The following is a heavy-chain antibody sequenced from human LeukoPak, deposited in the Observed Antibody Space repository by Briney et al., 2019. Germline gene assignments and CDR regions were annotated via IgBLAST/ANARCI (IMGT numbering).Heavy chain of an antibody. CDR1: GFTFSSYA. J-gene: IGHJ4*02. CDR2: ISGSGGST. Sequence: GGSLRLSCASSGFTFSSYAMSWVRQAPGKGLEWVSAISGSGGSTYYADSVKGRFTISRDNSKNTLYLQMNSLRAEDTAVYYCAKENCSSTSCYRGHWGQGTLVTVPS. CDR3: AKENCSSTSCYRGH. V-gene: IGHV3-23*01. D-gene: IGHD2-2*01.